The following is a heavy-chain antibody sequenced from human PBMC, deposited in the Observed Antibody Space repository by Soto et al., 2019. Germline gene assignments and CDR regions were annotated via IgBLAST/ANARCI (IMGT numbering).Heavy chain of an antibody. Sequence: PGGSLRLSCAASGFTFSSYGMHWVRQAPGKGLEWVAVIWYDGSNKYYADSVKGRVTISRDNSKNTLYLQMNSLRAEDTAVYYCARVHQIVVPSEYYYYGMEVWGQGTTVTVSS. V-gene: IGHV3-33*01. J-gene: IGHJ6*02. CDR3: ARVHQIVVPSEYYYYGMEV. CDR2: IWYDGSNK. CDR1: GFTFSSYG. D-gene: IGHD2-15*01.